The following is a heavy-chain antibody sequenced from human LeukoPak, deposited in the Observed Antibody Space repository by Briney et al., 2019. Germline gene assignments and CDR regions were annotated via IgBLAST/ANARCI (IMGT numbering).Heavy chain of an antibody. J-gene: IGHJ4*02. Sequence: GGSLRLSCAASGFTLSSYAMSWVRQAPGKGLEWVSAISGSGGSTYYADSVKGRFTISRDNSKNTLYLQMNSLRAEDTAVYYCAKDRIAARLNFDYWGQGTLVTVSS. CDR2: ISGSGGST. CDR3: AKDRIAARLNFDY. D-gene: IGHD6-6*01. V-gene: IGHV3-23*01. CDR1: GFTLSSYA.